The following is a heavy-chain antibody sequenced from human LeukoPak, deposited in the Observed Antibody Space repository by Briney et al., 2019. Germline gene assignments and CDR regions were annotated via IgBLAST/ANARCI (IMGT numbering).Heavy chain of an antibody. CDR3: ARGAGVSYNYFDS. Sequence: ASVKVSCKASGYTFITYGITWVRQAPGQGLEWMGWITPYNGDTNYAQNLQDRVTMTTDTSTSTAYMELRSLRSDDTAVYFCARGAGVSYNYFDSWGQGTLVTVSS. V-gene: IGHV1-18*01. CDR2: ITPYNGDT. J-gene: IGHJ4*02. CDR1: GYTFITYG. D-gene: IGHD1-26*01.